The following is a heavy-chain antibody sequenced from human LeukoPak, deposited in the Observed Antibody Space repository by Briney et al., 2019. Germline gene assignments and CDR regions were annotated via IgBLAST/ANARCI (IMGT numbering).Heavy chain of an antibody. CDR1: GLTFSSYA. CDR3: IPPAAGLRRTISTEYFQH. J-gene: IGHJ1*01. Sequence: GGSLRLSCAAAGLTFSSYAMYWVRQAPGKGLEWVSYISGSGETIYYADSVKGRCTISRDNANKSLYLRMSSLRVEDTAIYYCIPPAAGLRRTISTEYFQHWGQGALVTVSS. D-gene: IGHD6-13*01. CDR2: ISGSGETI. V-gene: IGHV3-48*03.